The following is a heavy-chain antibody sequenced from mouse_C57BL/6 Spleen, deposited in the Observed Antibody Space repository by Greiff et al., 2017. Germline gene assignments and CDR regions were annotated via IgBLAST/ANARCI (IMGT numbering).Heavy chain of an antibody. V-gene: IGHV2-5*01. CDR3: AKEDYGSPFDY. CDR2: IWRGGST. CDR1: GFSLTSYG. Sequence: VKVVESGPGLVQPSQSLSITCTVSGFSLTSYGVHWVRQSPGKGLEWLGVIWRGGSTDYNAAFMSRLSITKDNSKSQVFFKMNSLQADDTAIYCCAKEDYGSPFDYWGQGTTLTVSS. D-gene: IGHD1-1*01. J-gene: IGHJ2*01.